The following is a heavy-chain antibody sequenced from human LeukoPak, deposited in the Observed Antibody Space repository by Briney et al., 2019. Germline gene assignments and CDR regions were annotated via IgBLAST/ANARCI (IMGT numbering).Heavy chain of an antibody. CDR3: ARRGVVTAIEGDYFDY. CDR2: IYYSGST. CDR1: GGSISSSSYY. Sequence: PSETLSLTCTVSGGSISSSSYYWGWIRQPPGKGLEWIGSIYYSGSTYYNPSLKSRVTISVDTSKNQFSLKLSSVTAADTAVYYCARRGVVTAIEGDYFDYWGQGTLVTVSS. D-gene: IGHD2-21*02. V-gene: IGHV4-39*01. J-gene: IGHJ4*02.